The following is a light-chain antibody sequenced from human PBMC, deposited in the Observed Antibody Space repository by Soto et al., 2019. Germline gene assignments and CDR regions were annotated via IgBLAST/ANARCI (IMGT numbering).Light chain of an antibody. J-gene: IGLJ2*01. CDR3: CSYAGSSTFVV. Sequence: QSALTQPASVSGSPGQSITISCTGTSSDVGNYNLVSWYQHHPGKAPKLVIYDVSERPSGVSYRFSGSKSGNTASLTISRLQAEDEADYYCCSYAGSSTFVVFGGGTKLTVL. CDR2: DVS. CDR1: SSDVGNYNL. V-gene: IGLV2-23*02.